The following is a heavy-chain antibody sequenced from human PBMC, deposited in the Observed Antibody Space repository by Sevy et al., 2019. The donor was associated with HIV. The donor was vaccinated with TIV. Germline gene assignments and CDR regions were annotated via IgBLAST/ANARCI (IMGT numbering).Heavy chain of an antibody. CDR2: SGNT. D-gene: IGHD6-13*01. Sequence: SETLSLTCTVSGVSISPYYWAWIRQPPGKGLECIGFSGNTNYNPYLKTRVTTSVDTSKNQFSLKLSSVTAADTAIYYCARGGPNQQQLYYFDHWGQGTLVTVSS. V-gene: IGHV4-59*01. CDR1: GVSISPYY. CDR3: ARGGPNQQQLYYFDH. J-gene: IGHJ4*02.